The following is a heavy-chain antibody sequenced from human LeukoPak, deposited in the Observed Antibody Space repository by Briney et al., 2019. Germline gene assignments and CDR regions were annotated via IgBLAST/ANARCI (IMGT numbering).Heavy chain of an antibody. D-gene: IGHD3-9*01. V-gene: IGHV3-23*01. J-gene: IGHJ6*02. CDR1: GFTFSSYA. CDR3: ARARQRGYYDILTGYYSYYGMAV. CDR2: ISGSGGST. Sequence: PGGSLRLSCAASGFTFSSYAMSWVRRAPGKGLEWGSAISGSGGSTYYADSVKGRFTISRDNSKNTLYLQMHRLRAQDTAVYYCARARQRGYYDILTGYYSYYGMAVWGQGTTVTVSS.